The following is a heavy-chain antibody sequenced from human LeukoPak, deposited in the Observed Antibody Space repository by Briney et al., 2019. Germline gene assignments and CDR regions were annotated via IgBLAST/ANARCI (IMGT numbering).Heavy chain of an antibody. D-gene: IGHD6-6*01. CDR3: VRRSSISWFDP. CDR2: ISGSGGST. Sequence: GGSLRLSCAASGFTFSSYAMSWVRQAPGKGLEWVSAISGSGGSTYYADSVRGRFTISRDNSKNTLYLQMNSLRGEDTAVYYCVRRSSISWFDPWGQGTLVTVSS. V-gene: IGHV3-23*01. J-gene: IGHJ5*02. CDR1: GFTFSSYA.